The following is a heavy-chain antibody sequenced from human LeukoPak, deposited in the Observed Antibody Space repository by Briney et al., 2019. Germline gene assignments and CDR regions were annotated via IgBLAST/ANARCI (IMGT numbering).Heavy chain of an antibody. J-gene: IGHJ2*01. D-gene: IGHD2-15*01. CDR3: ARSEGGRNSYWYFDL. V-gene: IGHV1-69*13. Sequence: SVKVSCKASGGTFSSYAISWVRQAPGQGLEWMGGIIPIFGTANYAQKFQGRVAITADESTSTAYMELSSLRSEDTAVYYCARSEGGRNSYWYFDLWGRGTLVTVSS. CDR2: IIPIFGTA. CDR1: GGTFSSYA.